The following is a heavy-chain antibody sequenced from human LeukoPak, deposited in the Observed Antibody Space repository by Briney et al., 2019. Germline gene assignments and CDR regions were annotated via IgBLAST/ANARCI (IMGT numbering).Heavy chain of an antibody. CDR1: GFTFDDYG. CDR3: ARMSGSGWHNWFDP. D-gene: IGHD6-19*01. CDR2: INWNGGST. Sequence: PGGSLRLSCAASGFTFDDYGMSWVRHAPGKGLEWVSGINWNGGSTGYADSVKGRFTISRDNAKNSLYLQMNSLRAEDTALYYCARMSGSGWHNWFDPWGQGTLVTVSS. V-gene: IGHV3-20*04. J-gene: IGHJ5*02.